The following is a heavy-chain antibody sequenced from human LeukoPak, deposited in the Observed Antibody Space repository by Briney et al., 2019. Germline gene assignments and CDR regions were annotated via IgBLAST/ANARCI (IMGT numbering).Heavy chain of an antibody. CDR2: IIPIFGTA. CDR3: ARGQDYYDSSGYSLVLGY. Sequence: SVKVSCKASGGTFSSYAISWVRQAPGQGLEWMGRIIPIFGTANYAQKFQGRVTITTDESTSTAYMELSSLRSEDTAVYYCARGQDYYDSSGYSLVLGYWGQGTLVTVSS. V-gene: IGHV1-69*05. J-gene: IGHJ4*02. D-gene: IGHD3-22*01. CDR1: GGTFSSYA.